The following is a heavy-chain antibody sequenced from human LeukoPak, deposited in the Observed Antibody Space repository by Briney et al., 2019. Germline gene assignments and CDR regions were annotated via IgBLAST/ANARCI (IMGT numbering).Heavy chain of an antibody. Sequence: SETLSLTCTVSGGSISSYYWSWIRQPPGKGLEWIGYIYYSGSTNYNPSLKSRVTISVDTSKNQFSLKLSSVTAADTAVYYGARLPGFHAFDIWGQGTMVTVSS. J-gene: IGHJ3*02. CDR3: ARLPGFHAFDI. CDR2: IYYSGST. CDR1: GGSISSYY. V-gene: IGHV4-59*08. D-gene: IGHD3-9*01.